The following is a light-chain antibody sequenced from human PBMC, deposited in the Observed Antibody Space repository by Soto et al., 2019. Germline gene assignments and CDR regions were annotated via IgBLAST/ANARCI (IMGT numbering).Light chain of an antibody. CDR1: SSNIGANYD. Sequence: QSVLTQPPSVSGAPGQRVTISCTGSSSNIGANYDVHWYQHLPGTAPRLLISGDSNRPSGVPDRFSGSKSGTSASLGITGRQAEDEADYYCQSYDSSLRGWVFGGGTKVTVL. CDR3: QSYDSSLRGWV. V-gene: IGLV1-40*01. CDR2: GDS. J-gene: IGLJ3*02.